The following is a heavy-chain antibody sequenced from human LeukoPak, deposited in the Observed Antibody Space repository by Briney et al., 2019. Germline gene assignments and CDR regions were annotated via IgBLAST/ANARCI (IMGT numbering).Heavy chain of an antibody. V-gene: IGHV3-21*01. D-gene: IGHD5-24*01. CDR3: ARGRDGYPYNF. CDR1: GFTFSGYA. Sequence: GGSLRLSCAASGFTFSGYAMNWVRQAPGKGLEWVSSVSTTGSDTYYADSAKGRFTISRDSSKNSVYLQMNSLRPEDTAIYYCARGRDGYPYNFWGQGTLVTVSS. CDR2: VSTTGSDT. J-gene: IGHJ4*02.